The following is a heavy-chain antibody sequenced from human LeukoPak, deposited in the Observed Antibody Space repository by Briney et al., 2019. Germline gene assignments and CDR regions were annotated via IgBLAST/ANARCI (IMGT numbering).Heavy chain of an antibody. V-gene: IGHV3-53*01. J-gene: IGHJ4*02. D-gene: IGHD6-19*01. CDR3: TCSGWSIYYFDY. CDR2: IYSGGST. CDR1: GFTFSSNY. Sequence: GGSLRLSCAAPGFTFSSNYMSWVRQAPGKGLEWVSVIYSGGSTYYADSVKDRSTISRDNAKNTRYLQMNSLRAEDTAVYYCTCSGWSIYYFDYWGQGTLVTVSS.